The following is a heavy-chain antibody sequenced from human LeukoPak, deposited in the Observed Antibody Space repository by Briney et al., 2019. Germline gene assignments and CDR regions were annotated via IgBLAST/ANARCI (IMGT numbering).Heavy chain of an antibody. J-gene: IGHJ3*02. CDR3: ARGIFDAFDI. D-gene: IGHD2-21*01. V-gene: IGHV4-61*02. Sequence: SETLSLTCTVSGGSLSSGSYYLSWTRQPAGKGLEWIGRIYTSGSTNYNPSLKSRVTISVDTSKNQFSLKLSSVTAADTAVYYCARGIFDAFDIWGQGTMVTVSS. CDR1: GGSLSSGSYY. CDR2: IYTSGST.